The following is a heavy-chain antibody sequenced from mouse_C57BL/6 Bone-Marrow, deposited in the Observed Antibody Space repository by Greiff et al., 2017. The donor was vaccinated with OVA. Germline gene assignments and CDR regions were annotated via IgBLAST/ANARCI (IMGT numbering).Heavy chain of an antibody. Sequence: EVKLVESGPGLVKPSQSLSLTCSVTGFSITSGYYWNWIRQFPGNKLEWMGFISYDGSNNYNPSLKNRISITRDTSKNQFFLKLNSVTTEDTATYYCAREGATGGAYWGQGTLVTVSA. D-gene: IGHD1-1*01. CDR1: GFSITSGYY. V-gene: IGHV3-6*01. CDR3: AREGATGGAY. J-gene: IGHJ3*01. CDR2: ISYDGSN.